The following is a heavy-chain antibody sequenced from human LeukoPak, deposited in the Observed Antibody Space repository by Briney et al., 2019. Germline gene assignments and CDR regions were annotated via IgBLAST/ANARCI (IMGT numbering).Heavy chain of an antibody. CDR3: ARSIAVAGIDY. CDR2: IIPILGIA. Sequence: SVKVSCKASGGTFSSYAISWVRQAPGQGLEWMGRIIPILGIANYAQKFQGRVTITADKSTSTAYMELSSLRSEDTAVYYCARSIAVAGIDYWGQGTLVTVSS. CDR1: GGTFSSYA. V-gene: IGHV1-69*04. D-gene: IGHD6-19*01. J-gene: IGHJ4*02.